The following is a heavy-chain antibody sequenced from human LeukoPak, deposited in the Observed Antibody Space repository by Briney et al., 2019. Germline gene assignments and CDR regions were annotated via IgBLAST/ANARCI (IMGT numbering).Heavy chain of an antibody. CDR2: ISGSGGST. D-gene: IGHD3-10*01. CDR3: ARDVLLWFGSNPGWFDP. V-gene: IGHV3-23*01. J-gene: IGHJ5*02. Sequence: PGGSLRLSCAASGFTFSSYAMSWVRQAPGKGLEWVSGISGSGGSTYYADSVKGRFTISRDNSKNTLYLQMNSLRAEDTAVYYCARDVLLWFGSNPGWFDPWGQGTLVTVSS. CDR1: GFTFSSYA.